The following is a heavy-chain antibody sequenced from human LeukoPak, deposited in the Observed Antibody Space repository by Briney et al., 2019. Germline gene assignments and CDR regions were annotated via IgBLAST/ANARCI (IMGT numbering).Heavy chain of an antibody. CDR1: GFTFGNYW. J-gene: IGHJ3*02. V-gene: IGHV3-74*01. CDR2: INSDGSST. CDR3: ARETLINVDAFDI. D-gene: IGHD3-16*01. Sequence: GGSLRLSCAASGFTFGNYWMHWVRRAPGKGLVWVSRINSDGSSTGYADSVKGRFTISRDNAKNTLYLQMNSLRAEDTAVYYCARETLINVDAFDIWGQGTMVTVSS.